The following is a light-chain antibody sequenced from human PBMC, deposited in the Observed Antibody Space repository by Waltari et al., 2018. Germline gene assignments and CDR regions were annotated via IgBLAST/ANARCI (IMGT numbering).Light chain of an antibody. CDR3: AAWDDSLNGYVV. CDR1: SSNIGGNT. CDR2: STN. V-gene: IGLV1-44*01. Sequence: QSVLTQPPSASGTPGPRVTISCSGRSSNIGGNTVTWYQHLPGTAPKLLIYSTNLRPSGVPDRFSGSKSGTSASLAISGLQSEDEADYYCAAWDDSLNGYVVFGGGTKLTVL. J-gene: IGLJ2*01.